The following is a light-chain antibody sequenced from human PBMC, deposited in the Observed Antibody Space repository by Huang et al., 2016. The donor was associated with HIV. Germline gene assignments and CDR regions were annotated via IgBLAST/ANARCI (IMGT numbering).Light chain of an antibody. CDR1: QSVSRGC. Sequence: EIVLPQSPATMSLSPGDRATLSCGASQSVSRGCLAWYQQKPGLAPRLLMYETSRRATGVPDRVSGSGSGTDFTLTISRLEHEDFAVYYWQQYDASYTCGQGTRLEIK. J-gene: IGKJ2*01. CDR2: ETS. CDR3: QQYDASYT. V-gene: IGKV3D-20*01.